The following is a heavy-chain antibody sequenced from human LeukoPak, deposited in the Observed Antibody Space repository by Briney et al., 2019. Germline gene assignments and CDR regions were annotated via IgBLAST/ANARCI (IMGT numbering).Heavy chain of an antibody. CDR3: AREGSGRFED. V-gene: IGHV3-7*01. CDR2: IKEDGSEK. D-gene: IGHD6-19*01. J-gene: IGHJ4*02. CDR1: GFTFDDYG. Sequence: GGSLRLSCAASGFTFDDYGMSWVRQAPGRGLEWVANIKEDGSEKYHVDSLKGRFTISRDNAKNSLYLQMNSLRAEDTAMYYCAREGSGRFEDWGQGTLVTVSS.